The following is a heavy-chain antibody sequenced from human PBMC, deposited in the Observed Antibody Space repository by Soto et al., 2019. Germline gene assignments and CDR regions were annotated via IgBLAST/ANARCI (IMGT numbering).Heavy chain of an antibody. CDR1: GTSIIAYY. D-gene: IGHD2-21*01. CDR2: ISYRGST. J-gene: IGHJ4*02. CDR3: ARDPELHGLDH. V-gene: IGHV4-59*01. Sequence: PSETLSLTCNVSGTSIIAYYWTWIRQPPGKALEWIRYISYRGSTKYNPSIKNRVAISLDTSRNQFSLNLTPVTASDTAIYFCARDPELHGLDHWGQGTLVTVSS.